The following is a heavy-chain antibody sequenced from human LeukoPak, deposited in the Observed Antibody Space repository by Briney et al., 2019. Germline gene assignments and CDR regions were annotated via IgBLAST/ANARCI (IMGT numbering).Heavy chain of an antibody. CDR2: IIPILGIA. V-gene: IGHV1-69*02. J-gene: IGHJ4*02. CDR3: ASPYDSSGYGYDY. D-gene: IGHD3-22*01. Sequence: ASVKVFCKASGGTFSSYTISWVRQAPGQGLEWMGRIIPILGIANYAQKSQGRVTITADKSTSTAYMELSSLRSEDTAVYYCASPYDSSGYGYDYWGQGTLVTVSS. CDR1: GGTFSSYT.